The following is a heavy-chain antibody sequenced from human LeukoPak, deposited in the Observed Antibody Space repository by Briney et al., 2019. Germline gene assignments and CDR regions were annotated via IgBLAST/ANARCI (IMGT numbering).Heavy chain of an antibody. D-gene: IGHD3-22*01. CDR2: INPSGGST. CDR3: AKPRYYYDGSGYIDY. J-gene: IGHJ4*02. V-gene: IGHV1-46*01. CDR1: GYTFTSYY. Sequence: ASVKVSCKASGYTFTSYYMHWVRQAPGQGLEWMGIINPSGGSTSYAQKFQGRVTMTRDTSTSTVYMELSSLRSEDTAVYYCAKPRYYYDGSGYIDYWGQGTLVTVSS.